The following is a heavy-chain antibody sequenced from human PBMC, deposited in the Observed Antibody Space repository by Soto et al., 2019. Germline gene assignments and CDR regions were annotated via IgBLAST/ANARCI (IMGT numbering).Heavy chain of an antibody. Sequence: GGSLRLSCAASGFTFSNAWMNWVRQAPGRGLEWLGRIKSKTDGGTTDYAAPVKGRFTIPRDDSKNTLYLQMNSMKTEDTAVYYCTALLDYYDGSGYYYLFDYWGKGTLVTVS. CDR2: IKSKTDGGTT. CDR1: GFTFSNAW. J-gene: IGHJ4*02. CDR3: TALLDYYDGSGYYYLFDY. V-gene: IGHV3-15*07. D-gene: IGHD3-22*01.